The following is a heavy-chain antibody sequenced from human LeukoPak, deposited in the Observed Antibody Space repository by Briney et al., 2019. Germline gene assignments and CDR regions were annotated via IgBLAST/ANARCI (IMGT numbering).Heavy chain of an antibody. Sequence: GGSLRLSCVASGFSFSSYPMNWVRQAPGKGLEWVSSISSSSSYIYYADSVKGRFTISRDNAKNSLYLQMNSLRAEDTAVYYCARDPRNRSRGGGFDPWGQGTLVTVSS. V-gene: IGHV3-21*01. CDR3: ARDPRNRSRGGGFDP. D-gene: IGHD3-10*01. CDR1: GFSFSSYP. J-gene: IGHJ5*02. CDR2: ISSSSSYI.